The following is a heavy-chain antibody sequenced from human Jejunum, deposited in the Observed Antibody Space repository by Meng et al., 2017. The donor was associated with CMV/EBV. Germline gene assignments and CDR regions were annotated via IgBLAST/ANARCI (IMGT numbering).Heavy chain of an antibody. CDR2: ISTSGSTI. CDR1: GFTFSDYC. Sequence: AASGFTFSDYCMSWIRQAQGKGLEWVSYISTSGSTIYYADSVKGRFTISRDNAKNSLYLQMNSLRAEDTAMYYCARRGTSSSWDYWGLGTLVTVSS. V-gene: IGHV3-11*01. D-gene: IGHD6-13*01. CDR3: ARRGTSSSWDY. J-gene: IGHJ4*02.